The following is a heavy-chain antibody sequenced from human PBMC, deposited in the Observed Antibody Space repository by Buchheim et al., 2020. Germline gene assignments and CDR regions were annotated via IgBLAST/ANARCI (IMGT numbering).Heavy chain of an antibody. CDR2: INHSGST. Sequence: QVQLQQWGAGLLKPSETLSLTCAVYGGSFSGYYWSWIRQPPGKGLEWIGEINHSGSTNYNPSLKSRVTISVDTSKNQFSLKLRSVTAADTAVYYSARDRLALITVTTHYYYYGMDVWGQGTT. CDR3: ARDRLALITVTTHYYYYGMDV. CDR1: GGSFSGYY. D-gene: IGHD4-17*01. V-gene: IGHV4-34*01. J-gene: IGHJ6*02.